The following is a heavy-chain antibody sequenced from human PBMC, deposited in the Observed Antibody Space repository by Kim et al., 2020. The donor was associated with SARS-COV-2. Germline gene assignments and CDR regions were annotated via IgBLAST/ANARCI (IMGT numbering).Heavy chain of an antibody. CDR3: AKGREFYFDY. Sequence: GDTKYAKKFQGRVAMTRDTSISTAYMELSRLGSDDTAIYFCAKGREFYFDYWGQGTLVTVSS. D-gene: IGHD3-10*01. V-gene: IGHV1-2*02. J-gene: IGHJ4*02. CDR2: GDT.